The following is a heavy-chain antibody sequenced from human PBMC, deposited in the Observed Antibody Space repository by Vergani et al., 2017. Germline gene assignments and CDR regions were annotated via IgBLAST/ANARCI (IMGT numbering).Heavy chain of an antibody. CDR1: GFTFCNYV. D-gene: IGHD3-16*01. Sequence: QVQLVESGGGVVQRGGSLRLSCATSGFTFCNYVMQCIRPGPGKGLEFVAFIQFDGSNQYYADSVKGRFTLSRDFSKNTLYLQINRLRTDDTATYYCAKHFRGWGIDYWGQGTQVIVSS. CDR3: AKHFRGWGIDY. CDR2: IQFDGSNQ. J-gene: IGHJ4*02. V-gene: IGHV3-30*02.